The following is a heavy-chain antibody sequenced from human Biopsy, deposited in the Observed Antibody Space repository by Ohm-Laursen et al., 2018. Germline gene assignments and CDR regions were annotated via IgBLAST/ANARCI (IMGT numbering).Heavy chain of an antibody. CDR2: IYNTGST. D-gene: IGHD3-22*01. V-gene: IGHV4-59*01. CDR3: AREPPSYSYDGSGISDGFDI. J-gene: IGHJ3*02. Sequence: SQTLSLTCPVSGGPFSSYYWNWIRQPPGKGLEWIGYIYNTGSTIYNPSIKSRVIMSVDTSKTQFSLSLSSVTAADTAVYYCAREPPSYSYDGSGISDGFDIWGQGTMVTVFS. CDR1: GGPFSSYY.